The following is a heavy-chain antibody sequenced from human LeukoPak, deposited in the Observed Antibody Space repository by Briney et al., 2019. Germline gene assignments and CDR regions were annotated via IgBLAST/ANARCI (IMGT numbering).Heavy chain of an antibody. CDR3: ARSRKKSTAVAGSKGFDY. CDR1: GGTFSSYA. Sequence: SVKVSCKASGGTFSSYAISWVRQAPGQGLEWMGGIIPIFGTANYAQKFQGRVTITADESTSTAYMELSSLRSEDTAVYYCARSRKKSTAVAGSKGFDYWGQGTLVTVSS. D-gene: IGHD6-19*01. J-gene: IGHJ4*02. V-gene: IGHV1-69*13. CDR2: IIPIFGTA.